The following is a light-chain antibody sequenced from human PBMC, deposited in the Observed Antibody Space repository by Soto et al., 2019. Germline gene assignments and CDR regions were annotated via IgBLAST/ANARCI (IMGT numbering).Light chain of an antibody. V-gene: IGKV1-39*01. CDR3: QQSFSSPPVT. J-gene: IGKJ4*01. Sequence: DIQVTQSPSSLSAAAGDRVTITCRTSESISRYLQWYQQRPGRAPTLLISLASSLESGVPSRFSGSGSGTEFTLTISSLQPEDFATYYCQQSFSSPPVTFGGGTRVEI. CDR2: LAS. CDR1: ESISRY.